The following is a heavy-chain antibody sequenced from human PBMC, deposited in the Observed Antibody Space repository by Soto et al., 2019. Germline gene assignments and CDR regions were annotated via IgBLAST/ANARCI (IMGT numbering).Heavy chain of an antibody. Sequence: SQTLSLTCAISGDSVSSNSAAWNWIRQSPSRGLEWLGRTYYRSKRYNDYAVSVKSRITINPDTSKNQFSLQLNSVTPEDTAVYYCARELIMDRLTGYRSFDIWGQGTLVTVSS. CDR1: GDSVSSNSAA. V-gene: IGHV6-1*01. D-gene: IGHD7-27*01. CDR3: ARELIMDRLTGYRSFDI. CDR2: TYYRSKRYN. J-gene: IGHJ3*02.